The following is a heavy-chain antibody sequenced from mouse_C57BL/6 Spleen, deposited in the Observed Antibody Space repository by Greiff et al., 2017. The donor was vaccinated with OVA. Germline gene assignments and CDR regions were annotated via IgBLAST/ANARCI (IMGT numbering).Heavy chain of an antibody. CDR2: IDPSDSYT. J-gene: IGHJ2*01. Sequence: QVQLKQPGAELVRPGTSVKLSCKASGYTFTSYWMHWVKQRPGQGLEWIGVIDPSDSYTNYNQKFKGKATLTVDTSSSTAYMQLSSLTSEDSAVYYCARGWDRTYFDYWGQGTTLTVSS. CDR1: GYTFTSYW. V-gene: IGHV1-59*01. CDR3: ARGWDRTYFDY. D-gene: IGHD4-1*01.